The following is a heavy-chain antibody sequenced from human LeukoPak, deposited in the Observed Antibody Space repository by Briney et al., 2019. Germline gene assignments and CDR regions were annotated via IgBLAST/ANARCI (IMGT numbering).Heavy chain of an antibody. Sequence: SVKVSRKASGGTFSSYAISWVRQAPGQGLEWMGGIIPIFGTANYAQKFQGRVTITADESTSTAYMELSSLRAEDTALYYCAKLYGGNPENDSFDIGGQGPMVTVS. CDR1: GGTFSSYA. J-gene: IGHJ3*02. D-gene: IGHD4-23*01. CDR3: AKLYGGNPENDSFDI. V-gene: IGHV1-69*01. CDR2: IIPIFGTA.